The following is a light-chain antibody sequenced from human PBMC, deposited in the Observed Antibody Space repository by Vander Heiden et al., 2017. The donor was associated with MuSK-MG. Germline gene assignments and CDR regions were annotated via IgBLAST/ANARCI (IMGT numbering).Light chain of an antibody. CDR3: QSYDSISRV. V-gene: IGLV1-40*01. Sequence: QSVLTQPPSVSGAPGQRVTISCTGSSSNIGAGYDVHWYQQLPGTAPKLLIYGNSNRPSGVPDRFSGSKSGTSASLAITGLQAEDEADYYCQSYDSISRVFGGGTKLTVL. CDR1: SSNIGAGYD. CDR2: GNS. J-gene: IGLJ2*01.